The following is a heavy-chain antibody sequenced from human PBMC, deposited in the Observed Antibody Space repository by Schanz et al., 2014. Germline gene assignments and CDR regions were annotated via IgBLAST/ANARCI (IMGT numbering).Heavy chain of an antibody. V-gene: IGHV1-2*02. J-gene: IGHJ4*02. CDR1: GYTFTGYY. Sequence: QVQLLQSGAEVKKPGASVKVSCKASGYTFTGYYMHWVRQAPGQGLEWMGRINPNSGGANNAQKCQGRVTMTRDTSISTAHMELSSLRSDDTAVYYCARELRLEYYFDYWGQGTQVTVSS. D-gene: IGHD4-17*01. CDR2: INPNSGGA. CDR3: ARELRLEYYFDY.